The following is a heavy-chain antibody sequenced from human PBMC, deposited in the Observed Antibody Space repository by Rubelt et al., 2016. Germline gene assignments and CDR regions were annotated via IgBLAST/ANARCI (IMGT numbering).Heavy chain of an antibody. J-gene: IGHJ4*02. Sequence: QLQLQESGPGLVKPSETLSLTCTVSGGSISSGSYYWGWIRQPPGKELEWLGSVYYSGRTYYNPSLKSRVSMSADTSKNQFSLKLGSVTAAYTAVYYCARSRDDGSDYYYVYWGQGTLVTVSS. D-gene: IGHD3-22*01. CDR2: VYYSGRT. CDR3: ARSRDDGSDYYYVY. V-gene: IGHV4-39*07. CDR1: GGSISSGSYY.